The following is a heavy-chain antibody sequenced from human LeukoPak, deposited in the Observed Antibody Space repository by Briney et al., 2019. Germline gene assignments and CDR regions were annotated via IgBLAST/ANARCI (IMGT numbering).Heavy chain of an antibody. CDR1: GFTFSSYA. Sequence: PGGSLRLFCAASGFTFSSYAMHWVRQAPGKGLEWVAVISYDGSNKYYADSVKGRFTISRDNSKNTLYLQMNSLRAEDTAVYYCARAVGSGSYRGSGYWGQGTLVTVSS. J-gene: IGHJ4*02. D-gene: IGHD1-26*01. CDR2: ISYDGSNK. V-gene: IGHV3-30-3*01. CDR3: ARAVGSGSYRGSGY.